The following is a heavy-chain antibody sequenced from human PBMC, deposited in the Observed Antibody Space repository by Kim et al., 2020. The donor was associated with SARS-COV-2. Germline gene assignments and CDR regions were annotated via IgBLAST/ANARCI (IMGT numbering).Heavy chain of an antibody. J-gene: IGHJ6*02. CDR1: GFTFSSYG. V-gene: IGHV3-30*18. CDR2: ISYDGSNN. Sequence: GGSLRLSCAASGFTFSSYGMHWVRQAPGKGLEWVAVISYDGSNNYYADSVKGRFTISRDNSKNTLYLQMNSLRAEDTAVYYCAKVGQRPRGIAARLHYYYGMDVWGQGTTVTVSS. CDR3: AKVGQRPRGIAARLHYYYGMDV. D-gene: IGHD6-6*01.